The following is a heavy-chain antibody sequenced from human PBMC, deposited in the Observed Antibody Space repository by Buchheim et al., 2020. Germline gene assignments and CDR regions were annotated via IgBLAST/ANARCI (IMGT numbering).Heavy chain of an antibody. Sequence: EVQLVESGGGLVQPGGSLRLACAASGFTFSSYSMNWVRQAPGKGLEWVSYISSSSSTIYYADSVKGRFTISRDNAKNSLYLQMNSLRAEDTAVYYCASGSSSAPFDYWGQGTL. CDR2: ISSSSSTI. CDR3: ASGSSSAPFDY. J-gene: IGHJ4*02. V-gene: IGHV3-48*01. D-gene: IGHD6-6*01. CDR1: GFTFSSYS.